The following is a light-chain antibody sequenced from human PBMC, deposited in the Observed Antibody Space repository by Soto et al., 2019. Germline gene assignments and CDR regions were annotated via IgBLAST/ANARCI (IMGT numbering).Light chain of an antibody. CDR3: QQYNNGSQT. CDR2: GAS. CDR1: QCRXNY. Sequence: EIIVTQSPVTLSVSPGESATLSCRASQCRXNYFVWFQNGPGQAPRFLXYGASSMATGSPARLSGTGSATKFTLTISSLHPEDFAVYYFQQYNNGSQTFGQGTKVDIK. V-gene: IGKV3-15*01. J-gene: IGKJ1*01.